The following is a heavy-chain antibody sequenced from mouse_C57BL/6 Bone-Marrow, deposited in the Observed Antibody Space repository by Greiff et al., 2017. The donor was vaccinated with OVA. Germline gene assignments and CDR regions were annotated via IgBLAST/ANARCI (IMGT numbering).Heavy chain of an antibody. Sequence: EVQLQQSGTVLARPGASVKMSCKTSGYTFTSYWMHWVKQRHGQGLEWIGAIYPGNSDTSYNQKFKGKAKLTADTSASTAYMELSSLTNEDSAFYYCTTNPTVVALYWFDYWGQGTTLTVSS. V-gene: IGHV1-5*01. CDR3: TTNPTVVALYWFDY. J-gene: IGHJ2*01. CDR2: IYPGNSDT. D-gene: IGHD1-1*01. CDR1: GYTFTSYW.